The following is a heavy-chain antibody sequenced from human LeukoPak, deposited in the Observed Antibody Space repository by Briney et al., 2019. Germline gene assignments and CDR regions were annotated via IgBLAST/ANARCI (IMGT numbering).Heavy chain of an antibody. Sequence: GASVRVSCKASGYTFTSYGISWVRQAPGQGLEWMGWISAYNGNTNYAQKLQGRVTMTTDTSTSTAYMELRSLRSDDTAVYYCARGPLYRYGSGSYYRSRSYGMDVWGQGTTVTVSS. CDR1: GYTFTSYG. V-gene: IGHV1-18*01. CDR2: ISAYNGNT. J-gene: IGHJ6*02. CDR3: ARGPLYRYGSGSYYRSRSYGMDV. D-gene: IGHD3-10*01.